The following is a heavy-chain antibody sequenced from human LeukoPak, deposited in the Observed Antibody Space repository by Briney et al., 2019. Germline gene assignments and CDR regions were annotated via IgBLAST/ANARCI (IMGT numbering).Heavy chain of an antibody. Sequence: PGGSLRLSCTVSGFTVSSNSMSWVRQAPGKGLEWVSFISTSSSYIYYADSVRGRFTISRDNAKNSLYLQMNSLRAEDTAVYYCARQQWLDGAYYFDYWGQGTLVTVSS. CDR3: ARQQWLDGAYYFDY. D-gene: IGHD6-19*01. CDR2: ISTSSSYI. J-gene: IGHJ4*02. CDR1: GFTVSSNS. V-gene: IGHV3-21*01.